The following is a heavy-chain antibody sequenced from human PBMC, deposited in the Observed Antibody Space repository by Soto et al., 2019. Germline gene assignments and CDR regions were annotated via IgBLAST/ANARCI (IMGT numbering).Heavy chain of an antibody. D-gene: IGHD3-3*01. V-gene: IGHV4-34*01. Sequence: TSETLSLTCAVYGGSFSGYYWSWIRQPPGKGLEWIGEINHSGSTNYNPSLKSRVTISVDTSKNQLSLKLSSVTAADTAVYYCARGRARDYDFWSGYPRGYFDYWGQGTLVTVSS. CDR3: ARGRARDYDFWSGYPRGYFDY. CDR2: INHSGST. J-gene: IGHJ4*02. CDR1: GGSFSGYY.